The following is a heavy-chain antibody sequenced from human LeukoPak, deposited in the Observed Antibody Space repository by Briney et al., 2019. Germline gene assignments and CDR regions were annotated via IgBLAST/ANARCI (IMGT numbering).Heavy chain of an antibody. CDR3: ARELLYSYGSFDY. Sequence: GGSLRLSCAASGFTFSSCAMHWVRQAPGKGLEWVAVISYDGSNKYYADSVKGRFTISRDNSKNTLYLQMNSLRAEDTAVYYGARELLYSYGSFDYWGQGTLVTVSS. CDR1: GFTFSSCA. V-gene: IGHV3-30-3*01. J-gene: IGHJ4*02. D-gene: IGHD5-18*01. CDR2: ISYDGSNK.